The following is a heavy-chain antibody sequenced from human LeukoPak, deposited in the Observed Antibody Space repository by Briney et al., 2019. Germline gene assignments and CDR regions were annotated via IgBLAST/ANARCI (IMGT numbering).Heavy chain of an antibody. CDR1: GGSFSGYY. Sequence: SETLSLTCAVYGGSFSGYYWSWLRQPPGKGLEWIGEINHSGSTNYNPSLKSRVTISVDTSKNQFSLKLSSVTAADTAVYYCARGAPSGYSSGWYYYWGQGTLVTVSS. CDR2: INHSGST. D-gene: IGHD6-19*01. V-gene: IGHV4-34*01. J-gene: IGHJ4*02. CDR3: ARGAPSGYSSGWYYY.